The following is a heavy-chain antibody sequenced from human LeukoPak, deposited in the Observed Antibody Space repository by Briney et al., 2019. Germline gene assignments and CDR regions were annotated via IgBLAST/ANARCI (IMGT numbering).Heavy chain of an antibody. D-gene: IGHD1-14*01. J-gene: IGHJ5*02. CDR2: INPNSGGT. Sequence: ASVKVSCKAAGYTFTGYYMHWARQAPGQGLEWMGWINPNSGGTNYAQKFKGRVTMTRDTSISTAYMELSRLRSDDTAVYYCARAVTVRLPYLWGQGTLVTVSS. V-gene: IGHV1-2*02. CDR3: ARAVTVRLPYL. CDR1: GYTFTGYY.